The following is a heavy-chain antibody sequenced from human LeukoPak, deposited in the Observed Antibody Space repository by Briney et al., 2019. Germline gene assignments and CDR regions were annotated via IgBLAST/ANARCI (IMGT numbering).Heavy chain of an antibody. D-gene: IGHD2-2*01. CDR1: GYTFTGYY. V-gene: IGHV1-2*02. CDR3: ALGGEDCSSTSCYWRNWFDP. Sequence: ASVKVSCKASGYTFTGYYMHWVRQAPGQGLEWMGWINPNSGGTNYAQKFQGRVTMTRDTPISTAYMELSRLRSDDTAVYYCALGGEDCSSTSCYWRNWFDPWGQGTLVTVSS. CDR2: INPNSGGT. J-gene: IGHJ5*02.